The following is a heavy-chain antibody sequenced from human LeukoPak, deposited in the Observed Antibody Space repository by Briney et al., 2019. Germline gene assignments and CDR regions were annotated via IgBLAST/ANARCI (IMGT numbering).Heavy chain of an antibody. CDR2: IHTSGST. CDR3: ARVGDYGSGSYSPIDY. D-gene: IGHD3-10*01. Sequence: SETLSLTCTVSGGSISSSYWNWIRQPAGEGLEWIGRIHTSGSTNYNPSLKSRVTMSVDTSKNQFSLKLSSVTAADTAVYYCARVGDYGSGSYSPIDYWGQGTLVTVSS. V-gene: IGHV4-4*07. J-gene: IGHJ4*02. CDR1: GGSISSSY.